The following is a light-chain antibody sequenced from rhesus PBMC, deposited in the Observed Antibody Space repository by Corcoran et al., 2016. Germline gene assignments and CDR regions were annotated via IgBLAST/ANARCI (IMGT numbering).Light chain of an antibody. V-gene: IGKV1S15*01. J-gene: IGKJ2*01. Sequence: DIQMTQSPSSLSASVGDTVTITCRASQGLSNNLAWYQQKTGKVPKLLIYYASTLQSGVPSRFSGSGSGTDFTLTSSSLRPEDFATYYCQHGYGTPYSFGQGTKVEIK. CDR3: QHGYGTPYS. CDR1: QGLSNN. CDR2: YAS.